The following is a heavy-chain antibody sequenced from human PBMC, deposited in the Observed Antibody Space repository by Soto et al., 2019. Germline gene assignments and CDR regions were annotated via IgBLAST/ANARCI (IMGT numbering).Heavy chain of an antibody. CDR2: ISSHGDST. CDR3: ARRDGYNSDY. CDR1: GFTFSNYA. V-gene: IGHV3-64*01. J-gene: IGHJ4*02. D-gene: IGHD5-12*01. Sequence: GGSLRLSCAASGFTFSNYAMHWVRQAPGKGLEYVSAISSHGDSTYYANSVKGRFTISRDNSKNTLYLQMGSLRTEDMAVYYCARRDGYNSDYWGEGTLVTVSS.